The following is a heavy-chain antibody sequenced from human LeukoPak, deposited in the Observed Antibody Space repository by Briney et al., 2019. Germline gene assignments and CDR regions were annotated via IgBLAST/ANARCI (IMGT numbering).Heavy chain of an antibody. CDR2: ISSGSSYI. V-gene: IGHV3-21*01. J-gene: IGHJ4*02. CDR1: GFTLSSYS. D-gene: IGHD3-22*01. Sequence: PGGSLRLSCAASGFTLSSYSMNWVRQAPGKGLEWVSSISSGSSYIYYADPVEGRFTIPRDNAKNSLYLQMNSLRAEDTAVYYCARDSGDYYDSSGYPFDYWGQGTLVTVFS. CDR3: ARDSGDYYDSSGYPFDY.